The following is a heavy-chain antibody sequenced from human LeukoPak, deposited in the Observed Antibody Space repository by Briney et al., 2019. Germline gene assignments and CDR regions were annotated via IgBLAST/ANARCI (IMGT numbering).Heavy chain of an antibody. CDR1: GFTFSNNA. Sequence: GGSLRLSCAVSGFTFSNNAMNWVRQAPGKGLEWVSRISDRGGSTYYADSVKGRFTISRDNSKNTLYLQMDSLRAEDTAVYYCAKEKYNWNDGRAEGFDSWGQGALVTVSS. V-gene: IGHV3-23*01. D-gene: IGHD1-1*01. J-gene: IGHJ4*02. CDR3: AKEKYNWNDGRAEGFDS. CDR2: ISDRGGST.